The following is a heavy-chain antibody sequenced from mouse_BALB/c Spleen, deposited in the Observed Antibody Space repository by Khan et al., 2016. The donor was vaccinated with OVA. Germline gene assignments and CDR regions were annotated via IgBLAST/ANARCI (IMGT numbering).Heavy chain of an antibody. V-gene: IGHV5-17*02. J-gene: IGHJ2*01. D-gene: IGHD1-1*01. CDR3: ATSYYYGYYFDY. CDR1: GFTFSSYG. Sequence: EVQLQESGGGLVQPGGSRKLSCAASGFTFSSYGMHWVRQAPEKGLEWVAYISGDSSTIYYADTVKGRFTISRDNPKNTLFLQMTGLMSEDTAMYYCATSYYYGYYFDYWGPGTTLTVSS. CDR2: ISGDSSTI.